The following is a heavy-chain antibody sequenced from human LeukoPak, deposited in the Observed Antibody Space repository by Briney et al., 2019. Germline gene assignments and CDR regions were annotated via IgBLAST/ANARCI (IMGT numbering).Heavy chain of an antibody. CDR3: ARGAGVSFGGLYYYFYMDV. Sequence: ASVKVSCKASGYTFTSYGISWVRQAPGQGLEWMGWISAYNGNTNYAQKLQGRVTMTTDTSTSTAYMELRSLRSDDTAVYYCARGAGVSFGGLYYYFYMDVWGTGTTVTVSS. V-gene: IGHV1-18*01. CDR2: ISAYNGNT. J-gene: IGHJ6*03. CDR1: GYTFTSYG. D-gene: IGHD3-10*01.